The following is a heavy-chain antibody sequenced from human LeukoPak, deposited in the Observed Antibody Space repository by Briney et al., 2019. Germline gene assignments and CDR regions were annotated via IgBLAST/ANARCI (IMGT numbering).Heavy chain of an antibody. CDR3: AKDQKRIAVAGNDY. Sequence: GGSLRLSCAASGFTFSSYWMSWVRQAPGKGLEWVANIKQDGSEKYYVDSVKGRFTISRDNAKNSLYLQMNSLRAEDTAVYYCAKDQKRIAVAGNDYWGQGTLVTVSS. CDR1: GFTFSSYW. J-gene: IGHJ4*02. CDR2: IKQDGSEK. D-gene: IGHD6-19*01. V-gene: IGHV3-7*03.